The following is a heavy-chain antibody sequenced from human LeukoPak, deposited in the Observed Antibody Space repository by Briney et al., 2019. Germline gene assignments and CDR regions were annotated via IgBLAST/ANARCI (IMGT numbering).Heavy chain of an antibody. CDR2: IY. D-gene: IGHD5-12*01. J-gene: IGHJ4*02. CDR1: GYSISSGHY. Sequence: SETLXXTCTVSGYSISSGHYWGWIRQPPGKGLEWIGSIYYNPSLKSRVTISVETSKNQVSRKLSAVRGADTAGECCARDATMMGNYFNYWGQGTLVTVSS. CDR3: ARDATMMGNYFNY. V-gene: IGHV4-38-2*02.